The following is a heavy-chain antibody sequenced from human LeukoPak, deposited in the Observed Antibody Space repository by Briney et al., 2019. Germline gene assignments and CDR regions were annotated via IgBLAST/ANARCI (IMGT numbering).Heavy chain of an antibody. Sequence: GASVKVSCKXSGHTFTHYYLNWVRQAPGQGLEWMGIINPRGGSTRYVQRFQDRVTMTRGTSTSTVYMELSSLRSEDTAVYYCARDPRTPSFYYDNNGGTYYFDYWGQGTLVTVSS. CDR1: GHTFTHYY. CDR2: INPRGGST. D-gene: IGHD3-22*01. J-gene: IGHJ4*02. CDR3: ARDPRTPSFYYDNNGGTYYFDY. V-gene: IGHV1-46*03.